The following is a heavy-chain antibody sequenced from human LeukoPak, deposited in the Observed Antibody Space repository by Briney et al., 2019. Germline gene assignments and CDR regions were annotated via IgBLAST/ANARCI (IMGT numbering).Heavy chain of an antibody. CDR3: ARGRDYYDSSGYSTNYGMDV. D-gene: IGHD3-22*01. J-gene: IGHJ6*02. CDR1: GGSISSGGYS. Sequence: SETLSLTCAVSGGSISSGGYSWSWLRQPPGKGLEWIGYIYHSGSTYYNPSLKSRVTISVDRSKNQFSLKLSSVTAADTAVYYCARGRDYYDSSGYSTNYGMDVWGQGTTVTVSS. V-gene: IGHV4-30-2*01. CDR2: IYHSGST.